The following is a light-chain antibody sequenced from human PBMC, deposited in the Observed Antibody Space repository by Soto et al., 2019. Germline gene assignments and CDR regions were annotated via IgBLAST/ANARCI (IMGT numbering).Light chain of an antibody. CDR3: QQRSHWRT. J-gene: IGKJ1*01. CDR2: DAS. CDR1: QSVSSY. Sequence: EIVLTQSPATLSLSPGERATLSCRASQSVSSYLAWYQQKPGQAPRLLIYDASNRATGIPARFSGSGSGTDFTPTISSLEPEDFAVYYCQQRSHWRTFGQGTKVEIK. V-gene: IGKV3-11*01.